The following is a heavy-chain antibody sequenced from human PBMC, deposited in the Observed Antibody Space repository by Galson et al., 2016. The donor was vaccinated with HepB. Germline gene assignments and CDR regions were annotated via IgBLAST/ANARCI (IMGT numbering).Heavy chain of an antibody. D-gene: IGHD3-3*01. CDR2: ITIYGGRT. CDR3: VRGRVNDFWSGYTERATHYFDS. CDR1: GFPFSSYA. J-gene: IGHJ4*02. Sequence: SLRLSCAASGFPFSSYAMYWVRQAPGKGLEFVSAITIYGGRTHYADSVKGRFTISSDDSKNTLNLQMSRLRTEDMAVYYCVRGRVNDFWSGYTERATHYFDSWGQGNLVTVSS. V-gene: IGHV3-64D*06.